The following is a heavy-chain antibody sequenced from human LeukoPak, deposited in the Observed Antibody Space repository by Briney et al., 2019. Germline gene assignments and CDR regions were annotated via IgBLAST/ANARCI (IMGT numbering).Heavy chain of an antibody. V-gene: IGHV4-34*01. J-gene: IGHJ4*02. Sequence: RSSETLSLTCAVYGGSFSGYYWSWIRQPPGKGLEWIGEINHSGSTNYNPSLKSRVTISVDTSKNQFSLKLSSVTAADTAVYYCARKGWLRFQSYVDYWGQGTLVTVSS. CDR3: ARKGWLRFQSYVDY. CDR1: GGSFSGYY. CDR2: INHSGST. D-gene: IGHD5-12*01.